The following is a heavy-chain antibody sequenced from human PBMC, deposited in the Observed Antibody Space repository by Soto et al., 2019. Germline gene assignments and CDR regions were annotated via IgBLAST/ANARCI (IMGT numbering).Heavy chain of an antibody. CDR1: GGSISSYY. D-gene: IGHD4-4*01. J-gene: IGHJ5*02. CDR2: VHYSGIT. V-gene: IGHV4-59*01. CDR3: ARDQGWMTTATTDNWFDP. Sequence: SETLSLTCTVSGGSISSYYWNWIRQRPGGGLEWIAYVHYSGITNYNPSLQSRVTISVDASKNQLSLRLSSLTAADTAVYYCARDQGWMTTATTDNWFDPWGQGTLVTVSS.